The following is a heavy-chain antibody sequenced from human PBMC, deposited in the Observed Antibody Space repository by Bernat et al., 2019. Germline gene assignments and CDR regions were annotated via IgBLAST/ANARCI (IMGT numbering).Heavy chain of an antibody. CDR1: GYTFTSYG. J-gene: IGHJ4*02. V-gene: IGHV1-18*01. D-gene: IGHD2-15*01. CDR2: ISAYNGNT. CDR3: ARDIPYCSGGSCYSLYLDY. Sequence: QVQLVQSGAEVKKPGASVKFSCKASGYTFTSYGISWVRQAPGQGLEWMGWISAYNGNTNYAQKLQGRVTMTTDTSTSTAYMELRSLRSDDTAVYYCARDIPYCSGGSCYSLYLDYWGQGTLVTVSS.